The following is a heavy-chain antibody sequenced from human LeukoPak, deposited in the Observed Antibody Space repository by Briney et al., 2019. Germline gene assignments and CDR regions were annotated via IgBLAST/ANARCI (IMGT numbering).Heavy chain of an antibody. Sequence: GGSLRLSCEASGFTFNTCAMSWVRQAPGKGLEWVSAISESGSGTYYADSVKGRFTISRDNSKNTLSLQMDSLRVEDTALYYCAKGAGAGKVDWFDPWGQGTQVTVAS. J-gene: IGHJ5*02. V-gene: IGHV3-23*01. D-gene: IGHD6-13*01. CDR1: GFTFNTCA. CDR2: ISESGSGT. CDR3: AKGAGAGKVDWFDP.